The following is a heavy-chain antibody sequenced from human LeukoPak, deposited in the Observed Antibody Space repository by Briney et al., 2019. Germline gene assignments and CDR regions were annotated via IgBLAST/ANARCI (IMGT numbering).Heavy chain of an antibody. J-gene: IGHJ2*01. V-gene: IGHV4-59*01. D-gene: IGHD2-15*01. CDR1: GGSISGYY. CDR3: ARVFDRYCSGGSCRPYWYFDL. Sequence: PSETLSLTCTVSGGSISGYYCNWIRQPPGKGLEWIGYIYYSGSTNYNPSLKSRVTISVDTSKNQFSLKLSSVTAADTAVYYCARVFDRYCSGGSCRPYWYFDLWGRGTLVTVSS. CDR2: IYYSGST.